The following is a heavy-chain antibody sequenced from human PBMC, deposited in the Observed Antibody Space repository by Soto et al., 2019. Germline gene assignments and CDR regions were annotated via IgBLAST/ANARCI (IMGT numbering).Heavy chain of an antibody. D-gene: IGHD3-22*01. J-gene: IGHJ3*02. CDR2: IDPSDSYT. Sequence: PGESLKISCKGSGYSFTSYWISWVRQMPGKGLEWMGRIDPSDSYTNYSPSFQGHVTISADKSISTAYLQWSSLKASDTAMYYCARPSSGYYYSGAFDIWGQGTMVTVSS. CDR1: GYSFTSYW. CDR3: ARPSSGYYYSGAFDI. V-gene: IGHV5-10-1*01.